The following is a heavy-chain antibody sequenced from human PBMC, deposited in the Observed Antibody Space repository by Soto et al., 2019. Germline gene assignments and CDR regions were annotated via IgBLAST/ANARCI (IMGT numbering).Heavy chain of an antibody. CDR2: IIPIFGTA. D-gene: IGHD2-2*02. J-gene: IGHJ3*02. V-gene: IGHV1-69*13. Sequence: EASVKVSCKASGGTFSSYAISWVRQAPGQGFEWMGGIIPIFGTANYAQKFQGRVTITADESTSTAYMELSSLRSGDTAVYYCARDQIPRGAFDIWGQGTMVTVSS. CDR3: ARDQIPRGAFDI. CDR1: GGTFSSYA.